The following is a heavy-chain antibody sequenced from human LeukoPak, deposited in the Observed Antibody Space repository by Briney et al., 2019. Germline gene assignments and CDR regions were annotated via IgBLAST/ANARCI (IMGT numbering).Heavy chain of an antibody. D-gene: IGHD6-19*01. CDR1: GYTFSSYW. CDR3: ARRTSGWMGAIDY. Sequence: GAPLKISCKGSGYTFSSYWIGWVRQMPGKGLEWMGIIYPGDSDTRYSPSFQGQVAISADKSISTAYLQWSSLKASDTAMYYCARRTSGWMGAIDYWGQGTLVTVSS. J-gene: IGHJ4*02. V-gene: IGHV5-51*01. CDR2: IYPGDSDT.